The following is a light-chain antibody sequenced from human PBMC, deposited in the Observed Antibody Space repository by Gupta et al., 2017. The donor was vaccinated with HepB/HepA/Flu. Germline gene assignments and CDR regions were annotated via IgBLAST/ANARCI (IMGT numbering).Light chain of an antibody. V-gene: IGLV2-14*01. J-gene: IGLJ3*02. CDR1: SSDIGSYNS. CDR2: NVN. Sequence: QSALTQPASVSGSPGQSITISCTGTSSDIGSYNSVSWYQQHPGKAPKLLIYNVNKRPSGVSNHFSASKSDNTASLTISGLQAEDEADYYCSSYTTSSTWVFGEGTKLTVL. CDR3: SSYTTSSTWV.